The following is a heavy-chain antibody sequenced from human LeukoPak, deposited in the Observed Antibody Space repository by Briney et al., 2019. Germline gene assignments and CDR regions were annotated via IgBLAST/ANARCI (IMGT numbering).Heavy chain of an antibody. J-gene: IGHJ6*03. CDR3: ARQRPISGYDILTGYYPMGYYYMDV. Sequence: GGSLRLSCAASGFTFSSYSMNWVRQAPGKGLEWDSSISSSSSYIYYADSVKGRFTISRDNAKNSLYLQMNSLRAEDTAVYYCARQRPISGYDILTGYYPMGYYYMDVWGKGTTVTISS. CDR2: ISSSSSYI. V-gene: IGHV3-21*01. D-gene: IGHD3-9*01. CDR1: GFTFSSYS.